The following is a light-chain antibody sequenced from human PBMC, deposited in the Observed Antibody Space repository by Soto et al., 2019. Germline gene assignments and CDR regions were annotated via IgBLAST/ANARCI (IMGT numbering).Light chain of an antibody. J-gene: IGKJ1*01. V-gene: IGKV3-20*01. CDR3: QQYGRASWT. CDR2: GAS. Sequence: EIVLTQSPGTLSLSPGERATLSCRASQSVSSSHLAWYQQKPDQAPRLLIYGASSRATGTPDRFSGSGSGTDFTLTIKRLEPEDSAMYFCQQYGRASWTFGQGTKVEIK. CDR1: QSVSSSH.